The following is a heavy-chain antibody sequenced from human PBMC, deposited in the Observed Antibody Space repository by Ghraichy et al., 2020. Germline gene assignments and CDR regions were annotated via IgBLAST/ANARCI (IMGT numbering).Heavy chain of an antibody. J-gene: IGHJ4*02. D-gene: IGHD3-3*01. V-gene: IGHV4-31*03. CDR1: GGSISSGGYY. CDR3: ASSPHYDFWSGYKRFDY. CDR2: IYYSGST. Sequence: SETLSLTCTVSGGSISSGGYYWSWIRQHPGKGLEWIGYIYYSGSTYYNPSLKSRVTISVDTSKNQFSLKLSSVTAADTAVYYCASSPHYDFWSGYKRFDYWGQGTLVTVSS.